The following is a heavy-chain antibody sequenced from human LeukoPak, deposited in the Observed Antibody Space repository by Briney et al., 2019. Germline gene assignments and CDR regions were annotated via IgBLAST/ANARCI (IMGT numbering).Heavy chain of an antibody. J-gene: IGHJ5*02. CDR3: ARYSRVGLLWFGELFSSHWFDP. CDR1: GYTFTSYG. CDR2: ISAYNGNT. Sequence: GASVKVSCKSSGYTFTSYGISWVRQAPGQGLEWMGWISAYNGNTNYAQKLQGRVTMTTDTSTGTAYMELRSLRSDDTAVYYCARYSRVGLLWFGELFSSHWFDPWGQGTLVTVSS. V-gene: IGHV1-18*01. D-gene: IGHD3-10*01.